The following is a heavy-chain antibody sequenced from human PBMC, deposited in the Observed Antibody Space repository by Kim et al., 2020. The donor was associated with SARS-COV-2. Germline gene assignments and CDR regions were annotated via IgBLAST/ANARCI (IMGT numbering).Heavy chain of an antibody. CDR1: GGSFSGYY. CDR3: ARVRAKWAAAFDY. J-gene: IGHJ4*02. Sequence: SETLSLTCAVYGGSFSGYYWSWIRQPPGKGLEWIGEINHSGSTNYNPSLKSRVTISVDTSKNQFSLKLSSVTAADTAVYYCARVRAKWAAAFDYWGQGTLVTVSS. D-gene: IGHD6-13*01. CDR2: INHSGST. V-gene: IGHV4-34*01.